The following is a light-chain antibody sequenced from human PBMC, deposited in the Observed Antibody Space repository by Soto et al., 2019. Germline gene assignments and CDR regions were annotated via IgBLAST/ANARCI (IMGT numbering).Light chain of an antibody. CDR1: QSISSY. Sequence: DIQMTQSPSSLSASVGDRVTITCRASQSISSYLNWYQQKPGTAPKLLVYVASNLHTGVPLRFTGRGSGTEFTLTISSLQPGDFATYYCQQSYSAPWTFGQGTKVDI. CDR2: VAS. CDR3: QQSYSAPWT. J-gene: IGKJ1*01. V-gene: IGKV1-39*01.